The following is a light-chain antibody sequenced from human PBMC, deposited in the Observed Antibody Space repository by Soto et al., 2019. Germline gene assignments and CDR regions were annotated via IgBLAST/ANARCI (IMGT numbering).Light chain of an antibody. CDR2: DNN. CDR1: SSNIGNNY. V-gene: IGLV1-51*01. CDR3: GTWDSSLSVVV. J-gene: IGLJ2*01. Sequence: QSVLTQPPSVSAAPGQKVTISCSGSSSNIGNNYVSWYQHLPGTAPKLLIYDNNKRTSGIPDRVFGSKSGTSATLGITGLRTRDEADYYCGTWDSSLSVVVFGGGTKLTVL.